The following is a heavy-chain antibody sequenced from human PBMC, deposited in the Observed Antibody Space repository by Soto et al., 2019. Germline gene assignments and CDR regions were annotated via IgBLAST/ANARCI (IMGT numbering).Heavy chain of an antibody. CDR2: IIPALGTA. Sequence: QDQLVQSGAEVKKPGSSVKVSCKASGGTFSSHTFSWVRQAPGQGLEWMGRIIPALGTATYAQKFQGRVTITADESATSVYNELNSLRSEDTAVYFCARPDFGDYWYFDLWGRVTLVNVSS. CDR3: ARPDFGDYWYFDL. V-gene: IGHV1-69*08. CDR1: GGTFSSHT. D-gene: IGHD4-17*01. J-gene: IGHJ2*01.